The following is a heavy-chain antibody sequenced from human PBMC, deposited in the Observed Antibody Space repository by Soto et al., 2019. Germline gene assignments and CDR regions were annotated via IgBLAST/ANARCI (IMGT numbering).Heavy chain of an antibody. CDR1: YDSINSDKYY. V-gene: IGHV4-39*01. Sequence: SETLSLTRSFCYDSINSDKYYWGWIRQPPGKGLEWIGSIYYRGNAYYNPSLQTRVTISLDKSKSQFSLKLNPVTAADSAVYFCARLEGLATISYYFDFWGPGALVTVSS. D-gene: IGHD5-12*01. CDR3: ARLEGLATISYYFDF. CDR2: IYYRGNA. J-gene: IGHJ4*02.